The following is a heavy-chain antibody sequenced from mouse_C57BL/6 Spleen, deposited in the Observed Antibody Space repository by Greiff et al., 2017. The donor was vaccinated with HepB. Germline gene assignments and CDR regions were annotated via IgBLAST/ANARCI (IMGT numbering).Heavy chain of an antibody. Sequence: VQVVESGPELVKPGASVKISCKASGYAFSSSWMNWVKQRPGKGLEWIGRIYPGDGDTNYNGKFKGKATLTADKSSSTAYMQLSSLTSEDSAVYFCARAGYDYLYWYFDVWGTGTTVTVSS. CDR1: GYAFSSSW. V-gene: IGHV1-82*01. D-gene: IGHD2-4*01. J-gene: IGHJ1*03. CDR3: ARAGYDYLYWYFDV. CDR2: IYPGDGDT.